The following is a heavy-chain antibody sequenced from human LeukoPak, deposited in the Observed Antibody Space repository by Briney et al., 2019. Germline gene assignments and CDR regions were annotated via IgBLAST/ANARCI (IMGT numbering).Heavy chain of an antibody. CDR2: IYPRDGST. V-gene: IGHV1-46*01. CDR1: GYTFTSNY. CDR3: ARDQEGFGY. Sequence: ASVKVSYKASGYTFTSNYIHWVRQAPGQGLEWMGMIYPRDGSTSYAQKFQGRVTVTRDTSTSTVHMELSGLRSEDTAVYYCARDQEGFGYWGQGTLVTVSS. J-gene: IGHJ4*02.